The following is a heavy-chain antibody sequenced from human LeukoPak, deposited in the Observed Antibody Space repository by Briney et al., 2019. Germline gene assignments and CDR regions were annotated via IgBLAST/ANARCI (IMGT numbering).Heavy chain of an antibody. CDR3: ARLLGTWNTFDY. CDR1: GYTFTGYY. D-gene: IGHD1/OR15-1a*01. V-gene: IGHV1-2*02. Sequence: GASVKVSCKASGYTFTGYYMHWVRQAPGQGLEWMGWIDPNSGGTNYAQKFQGRVTMARDTSISTAYMELSRLRSDDTAVYYCARLLGTWNTFDYWGQGTLVTVSS. CDR2: IDPNSGGT. J-gene: IGHJ4*02.